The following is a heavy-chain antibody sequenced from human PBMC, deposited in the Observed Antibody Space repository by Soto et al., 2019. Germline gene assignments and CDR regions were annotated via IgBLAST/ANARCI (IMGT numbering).Heavy chain of an antibody. CDR2: IRSRAHSYAT. V-gene: IGHV3-73*01. CDR3: TRRPSTSGVEY. D-gene: IGHD2-2*01. J-gene: IGHJ4*01. Sequence: GSPGLSCAAPEFTFSGAAMHWVRQASGKGLEWVGRIRSRAHSYATVYAASVKGRFIISRDDSKNTAYLQMNSLKIEDTAVYYCTRRPSTSGVEYWG. CDR1: EFTFSGAA.